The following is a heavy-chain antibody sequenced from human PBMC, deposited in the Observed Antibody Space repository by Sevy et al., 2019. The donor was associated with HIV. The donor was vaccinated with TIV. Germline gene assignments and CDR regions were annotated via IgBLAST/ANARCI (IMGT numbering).Heavy chain of an antibody. CDR3: AKDINRGCDSINCYTYYYYYYGFDV. CDR2: ISWNRGAI. D-gene: IGHD3-16*02. V-gene: IGHV3-9*01. CDR1: GFGFQDYA. J-gene: IGHJ6*02. Sequence: GGSLRLSCAASGFGFQDYAMHWVRQRPGKGLEWVAGISWNRGAIDYAHSVKGRFTISRDNDKNSLYLQMNSLGAEDTALYFCAKDINRGCDSINCYTYYYYYYGFDVWGQGTTVTVSS.